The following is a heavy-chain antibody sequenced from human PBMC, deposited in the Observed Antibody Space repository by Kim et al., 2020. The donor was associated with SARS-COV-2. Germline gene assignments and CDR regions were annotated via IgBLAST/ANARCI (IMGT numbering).Heavy chain of an antibody. J-gene: IGHJ4*02. D-gene: IGHD3-22*01. CDR1: GASVGSSAYY. CDR3: GRGRDILGSRYFYS. V-gene: IGHV4-39*06. CDR2: IYYSGIT. Sequence: SETLSLTCTVSGASVGSSAYYWGWFRQPPGKGLEWIGSIYYSGITYYNASLKSHVTRSLDTSKYQLPLRLSSVTAADTAVYYCGRGRDILGSRYFYSWGQRTLVTVSS.